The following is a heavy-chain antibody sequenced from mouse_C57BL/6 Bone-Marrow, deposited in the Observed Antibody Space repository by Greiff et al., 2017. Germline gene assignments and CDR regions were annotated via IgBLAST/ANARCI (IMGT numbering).Heavy chain of an antibody. D-gene: IGHD1-1*02. Sequence: VQLQQSGPELVKPGASVKISCKASGSTFTDYYMNWVKQSHGKSLEWIGDINPNNGGTSYNQKFKGKATLTVDKSSSTAYMELRSLTSEDSAVYYCARGPLLWRFDYWGQGTTRTVSS. CDR2: INPNNGGT. V-gene: IGHV1-26*01. CDR1: GSTFTDYY. CDR3: ARGPLLWRFDY. J-gene: IGHJ2*01.